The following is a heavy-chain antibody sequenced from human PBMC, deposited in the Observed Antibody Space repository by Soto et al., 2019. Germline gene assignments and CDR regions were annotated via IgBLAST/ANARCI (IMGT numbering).Heavy chain of an antibody. CDR2: IRGSGGST. CDR1: GFTFSSYA. D-gene: IGHD3-22*01. V-gene: IGHV3-23*01. J-gene: IGHJ4*02. CDR3: AKEAYDSSGYYYGY. Sequence: GGSLRLSCAASGFTFSSYAMSWVRQAPGKGLEWVSGIRGSGGSTYYADSVKGRFTISRDNSKNTLYLQMNSLRAEDTAVYYCAKEAYDSSGYYYGYWGQGTLVTVSS.